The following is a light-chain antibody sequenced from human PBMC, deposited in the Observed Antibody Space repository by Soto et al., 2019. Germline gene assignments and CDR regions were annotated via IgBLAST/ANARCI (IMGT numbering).Light chain of an antibody. CDR1: QSISGN. CDR3: QQYNNWTLDT. Sequence: EIGMTQSPVTLSVSPGERATLSCRASQSISGNVAWYQQKPGQTPRLLIYDASTRATGIPARFSGSGSGTAFTLTISILQSEDFAIYYCQQYNNWTLDTFGQGTKLEIK. CDR2: DAS. V-gene: IGKV3-15*01. J-gene: IGKJ2*01.